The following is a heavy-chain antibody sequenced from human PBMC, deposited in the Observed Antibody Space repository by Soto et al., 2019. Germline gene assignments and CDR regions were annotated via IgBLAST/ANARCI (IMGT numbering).Heavy chain of an antibody. CDR1: GGTFSSYA. CDR3: ARARSSTVGDLDHAFDI. D-gene: IGHD4-17*01. CDR2: IIPIFGTA. V-gene: IGHV1-69*12. J-gene: IGHJ3*02. Sequence: QVQLVQSGAEVKKPGSSVKVSCKASGGTFSSYAISWVRQAPGQGLEWMGGIIPIFGTANYAQKFQGSVTITADESTTTAYMELSSLRSEDTAVYYCARARSSTVGDLDHAFDIWGQGTMVTVSS.